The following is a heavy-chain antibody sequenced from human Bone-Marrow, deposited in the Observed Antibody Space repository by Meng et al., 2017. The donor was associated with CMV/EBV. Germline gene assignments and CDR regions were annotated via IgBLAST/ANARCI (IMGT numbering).Heavy chain of an antibody. CDR2: NCCSRTT. CDR3: AGDFERLADGMYV. D-gene: IGHD3-16*01. J-gene: IGHJ6*02. CDR1: GGSIRSVEYR. Sequence: SGGSIRSVEYRWTRIHQPPGTGRKWIGYNCCSRTTYYNPSVKCRITRSKDKSKNQFSLKLSSVAAADTSDYYCAGDFERLADGMYVWGQGTTVTVSS. V-gene: IGHV4-30-4*08.